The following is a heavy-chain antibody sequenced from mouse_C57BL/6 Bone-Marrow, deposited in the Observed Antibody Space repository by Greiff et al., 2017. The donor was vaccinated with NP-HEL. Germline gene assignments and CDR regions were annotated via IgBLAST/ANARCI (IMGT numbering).Heavy chain of an antibody. CDR3: ARDGVITNLYFDY. CDR2: IDPSDSYT. D-gene: IGHD1-1*01. Sequence: VQLQQSGAELARPGASVKLSCKASGYTFTSYWMHWVKQRPGQGLEWIGEIDPSDSYTNYNQKFKGKSTLTVEKSSSTAYMQLSSLTSEDSAIFYCARDGVITNLYFDYWGKGTTLTVSS. CDR1: GYTFTSYW. V-gene: IGHV1-69*01. J-gene: IGHJ2*01.